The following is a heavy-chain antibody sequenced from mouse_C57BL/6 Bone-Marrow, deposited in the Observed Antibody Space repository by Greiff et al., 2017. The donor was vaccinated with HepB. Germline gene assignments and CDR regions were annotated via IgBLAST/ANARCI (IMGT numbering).Heavy chain of an antibody. CDR3: ARHRREYYYGSRSWFAY. J-gene: IGHJ3*01. CDR1: GFTFSSYG. CDR2: ISSGGSYT. D-gene: IGHD1-1*01. V-gene: IGHV5-6*01. Sequence: EVHLVESGGDLVKPGGSLKLSCAASGFTFSSYGMSWVRQTPDKRLEWVATISSGGSYTYYPDSVKGRFTISRDNAKNTLYLQMSSLKSEDTAMYYCARHRREYYYGSRSWFAYWGQGTLVTVSA.